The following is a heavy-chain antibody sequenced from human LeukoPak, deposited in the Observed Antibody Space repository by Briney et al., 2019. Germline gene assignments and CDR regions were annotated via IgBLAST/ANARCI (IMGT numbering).Heavy chain of an antibody. Sequence: PGRSLRLSCAASGFTFSSYGMHWVRQAPGRGLEWVAVIWYDGSNKYYADSVKGRFTISRDNSNNALYLQMNSLRAEDTAVYYCAKGDGNWGNYFFDYWGQGTLVTVSS. J-gene: IGHJ4*02. CDR3: AKGDGNWGNYFFDY. V-gene: IGHV3-33*06. CDR1: GFTFSSYG. D-gene: IGHD3-16*01. CDR2: IWYDGSNK.